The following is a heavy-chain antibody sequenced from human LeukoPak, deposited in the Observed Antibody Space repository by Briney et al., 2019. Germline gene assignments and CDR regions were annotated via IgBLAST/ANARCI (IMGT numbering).Heavy chain of an antibody. D-gene: IGHD3-22*01. V-gene: IGHV4-39*01. CDR2: IYYSGST. J-gene: IGHJ4*02. Sequence: SETLSLTCTVSGGSISSSSYYWGWIRQPPGKGLEWIGSIYYSGSTYYNPSLKSRVTISVDTSKNQSSLKLSSVTAADTAVYYCARQDSYDSSGYYLDIDYWGQGTLVTVSS. CDR3: ARQDSYDSSGYYLDIDY. CDR1: GGSISSSSYY.